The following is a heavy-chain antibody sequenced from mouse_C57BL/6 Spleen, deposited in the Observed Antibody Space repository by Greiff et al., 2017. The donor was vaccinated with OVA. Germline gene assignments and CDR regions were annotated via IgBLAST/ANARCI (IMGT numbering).Heavy chain of an antibody. CDR3: ARNFGTTVVFDY. Sequence: VQLVESGPGLVPPSQSLSITCTVSGFSLTSYGVHWVRQSPGKGLEWLGVIWSGGSTAYNAAFISRLSISKDNSKSQVFFKMNSLQADDTAIYYCARNFGTTVVFDYWGQGTTVTVSA. V-gene: IGHV2-2*01. CDR2: IWSGGST. CDR1: GFSLTSYG. D-gene: IGHD1-1*01. J-gene: IGHJ2*01.